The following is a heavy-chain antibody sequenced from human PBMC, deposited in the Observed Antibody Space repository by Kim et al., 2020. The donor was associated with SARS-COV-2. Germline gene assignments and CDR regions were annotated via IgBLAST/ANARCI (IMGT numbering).Heavy chain of an antibody. J-gene: IGHJ4*02. V-gene: IGHV1-69*13. CDR3: ARANTPSITMVRGVPRGPRGDCYSFDY. D-gene: IGHD3-10*01. CDR2: IIPIFGTA. Sequence: SVKVSCKASGGTFSSYAISWVRQAPGQGLEWMGGIIPIFGTANYAQKFQGRVTITADESTSTAYMELSSLRSEDTAVYYCARANTPSITMVRGVPRGPRGDCYSFDYWGQGTLVTVSS. CDR1: GGTFSSYA.